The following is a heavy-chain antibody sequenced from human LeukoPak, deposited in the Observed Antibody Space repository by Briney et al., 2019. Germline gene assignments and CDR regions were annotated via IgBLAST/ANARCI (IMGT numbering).Heavy chain of an antibody. D-gene: IGHD3-10*01. CDR3: ATDLASYYGSGSSDY. Sequence: PGGSLRLSCAASGFTFSNYAMSWVRQAPGKGLEWVSAISGSGGTTYYADSVRGRFSISRDNSDNSLYLQMNSLRAEDTAVYYCATDLASYYGSGSSDYWGQGTLVTVSS. J-gene: IGHJ4*02. CDR1: GFTFSNYA. CDR2: ISGSGGTT. V-gene: IGHV3-23*01.